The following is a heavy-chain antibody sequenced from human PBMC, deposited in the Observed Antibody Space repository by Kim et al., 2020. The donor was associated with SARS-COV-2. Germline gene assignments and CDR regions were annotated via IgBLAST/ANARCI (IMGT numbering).Heavy chain of an antibody. J-gene: IGHJ2*01. Sequence: GGSLRLSCAASGFTFSTYAMSWVRQAPGKGLEWVSAISDIGGSLKYADSVKGRFTISRDNSKNTVYLQMNSLRGEDTAAYYCAKDPGGHIPPCYFDLWGRGTLVTVSS. CDR1: GFTFSTYA. V-gene: IGHV3-23*01. CDR3: AKDPGGHIPPCYFDL. CDR2: ISDIGGSL. D-gene: IGHD2-21*01.